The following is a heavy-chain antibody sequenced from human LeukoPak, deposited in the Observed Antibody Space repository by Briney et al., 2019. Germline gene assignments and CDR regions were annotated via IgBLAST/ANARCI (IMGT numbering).Heavy chain of an antibody. D-gene: IGHD2-2*01. V-gene: IGHV3-15*01. Sequence: GGSLRLSCAASGFTFSNAWMSWVRQAPGKGLEWVGRIKSKTDGGTTDYAAPVKGRFTISRDDSKNTLYLQMNSLKTEDTAVYYCTRGFVLGYCSSTSCYGYYYGMDVWGQGTTVTVSS. CDR2: IKSKTDGGTT. CDR3: TRGFVLGYCSSTSCYGYYYGMDV. J-gene: IGHJ6*02. CDR1: GFTFSNAW.